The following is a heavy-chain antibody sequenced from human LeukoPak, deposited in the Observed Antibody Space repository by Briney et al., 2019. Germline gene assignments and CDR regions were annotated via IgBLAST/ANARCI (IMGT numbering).Heavy chain of an antibody. V-gene: IGHV1-18*01. CDR1: GYTFSNFG. CDR3: ARVGRPYSSSWSSDY. J-gene: IGHJ4*02. Sequence: ASVRVSCKASGYTFSNFGINRVRQAPGQGLEWMGWISAYNGNTNYAQKLQGRVTMTTDTSTSTAYMELRSLRSDDTAVYYCARVGRPYSSSWSSDYWGQGTLVTVSS. CDR2: ISAYNGNT. D-gene: IGHD6-13*01.